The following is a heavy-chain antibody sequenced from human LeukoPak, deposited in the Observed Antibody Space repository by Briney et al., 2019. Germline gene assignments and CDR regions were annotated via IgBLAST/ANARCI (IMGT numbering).Heavy chain of an antibody. CDR1: GFTFSSYA. J-gene: IGHJ4*02. D-gene: IGHD6-19*01. V-gene: IGHV3-30-3*01. Sequence: GGSLRLSCAASGFTFSSYAMHWVRQAPGKGLEWVAVISYDGSNKYYADSVKGRFTISRDNSKNTLYLQMNSLRAEDTAVYYCARGQRIAVAGPLFDYWGQGTLVTASS. CDR3: ARGQRIAVAGPLFDY. CDR2: ISYDGSNK.